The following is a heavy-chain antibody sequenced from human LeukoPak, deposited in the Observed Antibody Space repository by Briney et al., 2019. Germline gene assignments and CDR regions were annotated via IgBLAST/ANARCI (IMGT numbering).Heavy chain of an antibody. CDR1: GFTFDDYA. Sequence: GRSLRLSCAASGFTFDDYAIHWVRHAPGKGLEWGSGISWNSGSIGYADSVKGRFTISRDNAKNSLYLQMNSLRAEDTALYYCAKDIGSYYDSSGLFDYWGQGTLVTVSS. J-gene: IGHJ4*02. V-gene: IGHV3-9*01. D-gene: IGHD3-22*01. CDR3: AKDIGSYYDSSGLFDY. CDR2: ISWNSGSI.